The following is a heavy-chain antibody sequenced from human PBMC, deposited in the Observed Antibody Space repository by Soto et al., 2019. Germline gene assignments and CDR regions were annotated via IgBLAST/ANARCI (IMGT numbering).Heavy chain of an antibody. J-gene: IGHJ6*02. D-gene: IGHD1-26*01. CDR3: ARKEQSHNYYYYGMDV. CDR2: IIPIFGPA. CDR1: GGTFSSYV. Sequence: QVQLVQSGAEVKKPGSSVKVSCKASGGTFSSYVISWVRQAPGQGLEWMGGIIPIFGPANYAQKFQGRVTITEDESTSTGYMELSRLRSEDTAVYYCARKEQSHNYYYYGMDVWGQGTTVTVSS. V-gene: IGHV1-69*01.